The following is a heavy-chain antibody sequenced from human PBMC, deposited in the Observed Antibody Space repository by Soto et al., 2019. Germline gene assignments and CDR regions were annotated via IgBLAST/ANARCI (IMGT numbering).Heavy chain of an antibody. D-gene: IGHD4-17*01. Sequence: QLQLQASGPGLVTPSETLSLTCTVSGGSISSSSYYWGWIRQPPGTGLEWIGSIYYSGSTYYNPAAKSRVTVSVDTSKNRVSVKLSSVTAADTAVYYCARHHLDYGGNYELDYWCQGGLVTDFS. CDR2: IYYSGST. J-gene: IGHJ4*02. CDR3: ARHHLDYGGNYELDY. V-gene: IGHV4-39*01. CDR1: GGSISSSSYY.